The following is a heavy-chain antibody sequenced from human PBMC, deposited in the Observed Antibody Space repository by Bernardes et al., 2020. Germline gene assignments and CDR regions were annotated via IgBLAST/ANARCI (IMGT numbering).Heavy chain of an antibody. CDR2: INHSGST. CDR3: ARATLNIHDAFDI. V-gene: IGHV4-34*01. J-gene: IGHJ3*02. Sequence: SETLSLTCAVYGGSFSGYYWSWIRQPPGKGLEWIGEINHSGSTNYNPSLKSRVTISVDTSKNQFSLKLSSVTAADTAVYYCARATLNIHDAFDIWGQGTMVTVSS. CDR1: GGSFSGYY.